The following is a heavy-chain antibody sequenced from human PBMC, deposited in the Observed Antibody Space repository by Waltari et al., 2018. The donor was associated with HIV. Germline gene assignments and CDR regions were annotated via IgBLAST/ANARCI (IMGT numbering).Heavy chain of an antibody. CDR3: GRVKASYYDGSGFYFLDY. CDR2: VHGSWIT. CDR1: VGPTSGFY. D-gene: IGHD3-22*01. V-gene: IGHV4-59*01. J-gene: IGHJ4*02. Sequence: QVQLQESGPGLVKPSETLSLICSVSVGPTSGFYWPWIRQPPGKGLQWLGYVHGSWITKYNPSHQSRGTISIDTSKNQVSLSLNSVTAADAAVYFCGRVKASYYDGSGFYFLDYWGQGTLVTVSS.